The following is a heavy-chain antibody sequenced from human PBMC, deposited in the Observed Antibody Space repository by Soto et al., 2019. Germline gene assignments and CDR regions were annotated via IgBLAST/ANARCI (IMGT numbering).Heavy chain of an antibody. V-gene: IGHV3-33*01. CDR3: RRRGYSLGDYFDD. Sequence: QVPLVESGGGVVQPGRSLRLSCAASGFTFSSYGMHRVRQAPGKGLEWVAVIWYEGSNKYYADSVKGRVTIAIRNSKDALYLQAGSLRGEDTGVYYWRRRGYSLGDYFDDCGGGTLVTVSS. D-gene: IGHD3-3*01. CDR1: GFTFSSYG. J-gene: IGHJ4*02. CDR2: IWYEGSNK.